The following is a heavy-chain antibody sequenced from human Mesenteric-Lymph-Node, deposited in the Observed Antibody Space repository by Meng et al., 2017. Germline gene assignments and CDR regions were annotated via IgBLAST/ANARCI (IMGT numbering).Heavy chain of an antibody. J-gene: IGHJ4*02. Sequence: SETLSLTCTVSGGSISSSSYYWGWIRQPPGKGLEWIGSIYYSGSTYYNPSLKSRVTISVDTSKNQFSLKLSSVTAADTAVYYCVRAGYCSSTSCYAPGGIDYWGQGTLVTVSS. V-gene: IGHV4-39*07. D-gene: IGHD2-2*01. CDR2: IYYSGST. CDR1: GGSISSSSYY. CDR3: VRAGYCSSTSCYAPGGIDY.